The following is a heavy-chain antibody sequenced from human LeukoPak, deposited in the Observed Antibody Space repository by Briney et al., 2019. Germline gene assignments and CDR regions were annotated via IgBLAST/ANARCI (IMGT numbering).Heavy chain of an antibody. CDR3: ARGSVGASTDYYYYYMDV. CDR1: GGSISTYY. Sequence: SETLSLTCTVSGGSISTYYWSWIRQPPAKELEWIGYIYYSGSTNYNPSLKSRVTISVDTSKNQFSLRLSSVTAADTAVYYCARGSVGASTDYYYYYMDVWGKGTTVTVSS. D-gene: IGHD1-26*01. CDR2: IYYSGST. V-gene: IGHV4-59*01. J-gene: IGHJ6*03.